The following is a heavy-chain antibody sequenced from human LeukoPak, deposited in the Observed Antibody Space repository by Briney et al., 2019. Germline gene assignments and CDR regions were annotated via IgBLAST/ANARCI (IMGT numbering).Heavy chain of an antibody. CDR3: ARAYTTATRHFDS. Sequence: SVKVSCKTSGGTFSSYTISWVRQAPGQGLEWMGGIIPIFGTPHYAQKFQDRVTITADASTSTAYMELSSLRSEDTAVYYCARAYTTATRHFDSWGQGTLVTVSS. J-gene: IGHJ4*02. CDR2: IIPIFGTP. D-gene: IGHD2-21*02. V-gene: IGHV1-69*13. CDR1: GGTFSSYT.